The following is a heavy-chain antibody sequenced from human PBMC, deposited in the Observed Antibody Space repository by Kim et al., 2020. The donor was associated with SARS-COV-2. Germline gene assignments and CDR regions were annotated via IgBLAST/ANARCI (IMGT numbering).Heavy chain of an antibody. CDR2: IIPIFGTA. CDR3: ARGGAGEYSSGWYSYYGMDV. V-gene: IGHV1-69*13. CDR1: GGTFSSYA. J-gene: IGHJ6*02. Sequence: SVKVSCKASGGTFSSYAISWVRQAPGQGLEWMGGIIPIFGTANYAQKFQGRVTITADESTSTAYMELSSLRSEDTAVYYCARGGAGEYSSGWYSYYGMDVWGQGTTVTVSS. D-gene: IGHD6-19*01.